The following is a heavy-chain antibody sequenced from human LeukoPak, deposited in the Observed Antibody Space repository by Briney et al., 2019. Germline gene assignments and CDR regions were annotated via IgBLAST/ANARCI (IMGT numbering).Heavy chain of an antibody. J-gene: IGHJ4*02. D-gene: IGHD6-13*01. CDR3: AKDPLCGSSWCGIDY. CDR1: GFTFSSYA. V-gene: IGHV3-30-3*01. Sequence: GGSLRLSCAASGFTFSSYAMHWVRQTPGKGLEWVAVISYDGSNKFFADSVKGRFTISRDNSKNTLYLQMNSLRAEDTAVYYCAKDPLCGSSWCGIDYWGQGTLVTVSS. CDR2: ISYDGSNK.